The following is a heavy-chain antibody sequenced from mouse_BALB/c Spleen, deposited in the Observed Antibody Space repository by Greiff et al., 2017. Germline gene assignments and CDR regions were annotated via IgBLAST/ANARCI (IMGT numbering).Heavy chain of an antibody. V-gene: IGHV2-3*01. CDR1: GFSLTSYG. J-gene: IGHJ4*01. CDR3: AEAWGNYAGYAMGY. Sequence: QVQLQQSGPGLVAPSQSLSITCTVSGFSLTSYGVSWVRQPPGKGLEWLGVLWGDGSTNYHSALISRLSISKDNSKSQVFLKLNSLQTDDTATYYCAEAWGNYAGYAMGYWGQGTSVTVSS. CDR2: LWGDGST. D-gene: IGHD2-1*01.